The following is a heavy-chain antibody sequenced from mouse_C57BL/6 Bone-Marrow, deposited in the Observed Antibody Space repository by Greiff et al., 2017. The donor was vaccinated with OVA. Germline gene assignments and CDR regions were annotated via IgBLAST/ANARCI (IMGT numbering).Heavy chain of an antibody. Sequence: EVQGVESGEGLVKPGGSLKLSCAASGFTFSSYAMSWVRQTPEKRLEWVAYISSGGDYIYYADTVKGRFTISRDNARNTLYLQMSSLKSEDTAMYYCTRDPDGYYGGAMDYWGQGTSVTVSS. D-gene: IGHD2-3*01. CDR3: TRDPDGYYGGAMDY. CDR1: GFTFSSYA. CDR2: ISSGGDYI. V-gene: IGHV5-9-1*02. J-gene: IGHJ4*01.